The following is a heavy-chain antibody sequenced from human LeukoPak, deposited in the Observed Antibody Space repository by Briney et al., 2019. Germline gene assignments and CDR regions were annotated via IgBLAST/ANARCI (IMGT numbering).Heavy chain of an antibody. J-gene: IGHJ3*02. Sequence: SSETLSLTCAVYGGSFSGYYWSWIRQPPGKGLEWIGEINHSGSTNYNPSLKSRVTISVDKSKNQFSLKLSSVTAADTAVYYCARGRVGPDAFDIWGQGTMVTVSS. CDR3: ARGRVGPDAFDI. CDR2: INHSGST. D-gene: IGHD1-26*01. CDR1: GGSFSGYY. V-gene: IGHV4-34*01.